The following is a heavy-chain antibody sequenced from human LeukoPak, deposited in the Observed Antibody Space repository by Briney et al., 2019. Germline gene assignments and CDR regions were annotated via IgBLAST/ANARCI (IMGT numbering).Heavy chain of an antibody. CDR1: GGSISSYY. J-gene: IGHJ4*02. CDR2: IYTSGST. CDR3: AREYTGIAEYYFDY. V-gene: IGHV4-4*07. Sequence: SETLSLTCTVSGGSISSYYCSWIRQPAGKGLEWNGRIYTSGSTNYNPSLKSRVTMSVDTSKNQFSLKLSSVTAADTAVYYCAREYTGIAEYYFDYWGQGTLATVSS. D-gene: IGHD6-13*01.